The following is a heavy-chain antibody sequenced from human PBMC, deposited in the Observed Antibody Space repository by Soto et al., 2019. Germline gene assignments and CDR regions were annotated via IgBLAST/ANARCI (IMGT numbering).Heavy chain of an antibody. Sequence: SETLSLTCTVSGGSISSGDYYWSWIRQPPGKGLEWIGYIYYSGSTYYNQSLKSRVTISVDTSKNQFSLKLSSVTAADTAVYYCARLTGGGYYFDYWGQGTLVTVSS. D-gene: IGHD7-27*01. CDR2: IYYSGST. J-gene: IGHJ4*02. CDR1: GGSISSGDYY. V-gene: IGHV4-30-4*01. CDR3: ARLTGGGYYFDY.